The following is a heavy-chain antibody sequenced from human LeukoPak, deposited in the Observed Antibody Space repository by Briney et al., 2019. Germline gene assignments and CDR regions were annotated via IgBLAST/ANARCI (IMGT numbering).Heavy chain of an antibody. D-gene: IGHD2/OR15-2a*01. CDR1: GFTFDDYA. J-gene: IGHJ6*02. CDR3: AKDMNIVPAEGMDV. V-gene: IGHV3-9*01. Sequence: TGGSLRLSCAASGFTFDDYAMHWVRHAPGKGLERVSGISWNSGSIGYADSVKGRFTISRDNAKNSLYLQMNSLRAEDTALYYCAKDMNIVPAEGMDVWGQGTTVTVSS. CDR2: ISWNSGSI.